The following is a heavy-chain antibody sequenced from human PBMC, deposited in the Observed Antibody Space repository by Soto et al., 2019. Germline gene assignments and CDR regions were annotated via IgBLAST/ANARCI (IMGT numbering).Heavy chain of an antibody. CDR3: TTLTTLDY. D-gene: IGHD4-4*01. Sequence: EVQLVESGGGLVKPGGSLRLSCAASGFTFSNAWMNWVRQAPGKGLEWVGRIKSKTDGRATDYAAPVKCRFTISRDDSKHTLYLQMTSRKTEATDVYYCTTLTTLDYWGQGTLVTVSS. CDR2: IKSKTDGRAT. CDR1: GFTFSNAW. J-gene: IGHJ4*02. V-gene: IGHV3-15*07.